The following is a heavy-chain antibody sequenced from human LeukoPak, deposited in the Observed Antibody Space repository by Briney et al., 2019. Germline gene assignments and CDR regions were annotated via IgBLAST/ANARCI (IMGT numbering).Heavy chain of an antibody. CDR2: IYYTGST. CDR1: GGSISTYY. V-gene: IGHV4-59*01. J-gene: IGHJ6*03. D-gene: IGHD1-1*01. CDR3: ARAVQLERPPPLIGYYYIDV. Sequence: SETLSLTCTVSGGSISTYYWSWIRQPPGKGLEWIGYIYYTGSTNYNPSLKSRVTISVDTSKSQFSLKLSSVTPADTAVYYCARAVQLERPPPLIGYYYIDVWGKGTTVTVSS.